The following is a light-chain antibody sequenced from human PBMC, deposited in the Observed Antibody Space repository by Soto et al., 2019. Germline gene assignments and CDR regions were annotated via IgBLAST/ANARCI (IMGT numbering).Light chain of an antibody. J-gene: IGLJ2*01. CDR3: SSYASSNTQV. Sequence: QSVLTQSASVSGSPGQSITVSCIGSSSDVGGYNYVSWYQQHPGKAPKLMIHDVSNRPSGVSNRFSGSKSGNTASLTISGLQAEDEAYYYCSSYASSNTQVFGGGTKLTVL. V-gene: IGLV2-14*03. CDR1: SSDVGGYNY. CDR2: DVS.